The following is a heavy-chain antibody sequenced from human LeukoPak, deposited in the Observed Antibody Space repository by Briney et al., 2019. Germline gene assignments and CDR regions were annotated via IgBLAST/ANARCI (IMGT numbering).Heavy chain of an antibody. J-gene: IGHJ6*02. V-gene: IGHV3-7*03. CDR3: ARVGITMRFYGMDV. CDR1: GFTFSSYW. D-gene: IGHD3-22*01. CDR2: IKQDGSEK. Sequence: PGGSLRLSCAASGFTFSSYWMSWVRQAPGKGLEWVANIKQDGSEKYYVDSVKGRFTISRDNAKNSLYLQMNSLRAEDTAVYYCARVGITMRFYGMDVWGQGTTVTVSS.